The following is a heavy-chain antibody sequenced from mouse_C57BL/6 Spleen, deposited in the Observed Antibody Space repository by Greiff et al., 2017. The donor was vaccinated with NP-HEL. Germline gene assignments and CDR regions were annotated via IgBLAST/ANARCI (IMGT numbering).Heavy chain of an antibody. J-gene: IGHJ3*01. CDR2: INPSTGGT. CDR3: ARSWDGFAY. V-gene: IGHV1-42*01. Sequence: EVQLQQSGPELVKPGASVKISCKASGYSFTGYYMNWVKQSPEKSLEWIGEINPSTGGTTYNQKFKAKATLTVDKSSSTAYMQLKSLTSEDSAVYYCARSWDGFAYWGQGTLVTVSA. CDR1: GYSFTGYY. D-gene: IGHD4-1*01.